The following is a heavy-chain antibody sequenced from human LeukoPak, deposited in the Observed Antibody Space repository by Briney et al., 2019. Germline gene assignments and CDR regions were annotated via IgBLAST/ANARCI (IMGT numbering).Heavy chain of an antibody. CDR1: RYTLTELS. V-gene: IGHV1-24*01. CDR3: ATVGRSSSPVDY. D-gene: IGHD6-13*01. Sequence: ASVKVSCKVSRYTLTELSMHWVRQAPGKGLEWMGGFDPEDGETIYAQKFQGRVTMTEDTSTDTAYMELSSLRSEDTAVYYCATVGRSSSPVDYWGQGTLVTVSS. CDR2: FDPEDGET. J-gene: IGHJ4*02.